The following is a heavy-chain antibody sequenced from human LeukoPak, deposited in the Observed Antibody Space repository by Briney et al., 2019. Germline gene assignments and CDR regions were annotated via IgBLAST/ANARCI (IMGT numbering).Heavy chain of an antibody. V-gene: IGHV4-59*01. J-gene: IGHJ5*02. CDR1: GGSISSYY. CDR2: IYYSGST. CDR3: ARAQLLWFGEPNWFDP. D-gene: IGHD3-10*01. Sequence: SETLSLTCTVPGGSISSYYWSWIRQPPGKGLEWIGYIYYSGSTNYNPSLKSRVTISVDTSKNQFSLKLSSVTAADTAVYYCARAQLLWFGEPNWFDPWGQGTLVTVSS.